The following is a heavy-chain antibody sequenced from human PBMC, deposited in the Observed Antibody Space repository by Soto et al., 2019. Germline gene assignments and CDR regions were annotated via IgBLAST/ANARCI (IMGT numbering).Heavy chain of an antibody. Sequence: GSGPTLVNPTQTLTLTCAFSGFSLSTSGVSVGWIRQPPGKALEWLALIYSNDDKRYSPSLKSRLTITKDTSKNQVVLTMTNMDPVDTATYYCAHRPNWGYNYGRVAFDFWGQGTMVTVSS. D-gene: IGHD5-18*01. CDR2: IYSNDDK. CDR1: GFSLSTSGVS. J-gene: IGHJ3*01. CDR3: AHRPNWGYNYGRVAFDF. V-gene: IGHV2-5*01.